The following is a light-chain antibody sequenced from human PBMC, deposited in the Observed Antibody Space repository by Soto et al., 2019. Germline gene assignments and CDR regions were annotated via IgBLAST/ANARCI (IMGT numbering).Light chain of an antibody. V-gene: IGKV3-11*01. Sequence: EIVLTQSPATLSLSPGERATLSCRASQSVSNYLAWFQQKPGQAPRRIIYDASNRATGIPARFSGSGSGTDFTLTFASLAPEDFAVYYCQQRSSWPLLTFGGGSEVEI. CDR3: QQRSSWPLLT. CDR1: QSVSNY. J-gene: IGKJ4*01. CDR2: DAS.